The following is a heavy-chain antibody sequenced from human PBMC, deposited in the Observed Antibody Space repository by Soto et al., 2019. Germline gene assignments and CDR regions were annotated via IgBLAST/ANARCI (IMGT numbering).Heavy chain of an antibody. CDR1: GGSISSSSYY. CDR2: IYYSGST. V-gene: IGHV4-39*01. CDR3: ARLLLGIFDY. J-gene: IGHJ4*02. Sequence: PSETLSLTCTVSGGSISSSSYYWGWIRQPPGKGLEWIGSIYYSGSTYYNPSLKSRVTISIDTSKNQFSLKLSSVTAADTAVYYCARLLLGIFDYWGQGTLVTVSS.